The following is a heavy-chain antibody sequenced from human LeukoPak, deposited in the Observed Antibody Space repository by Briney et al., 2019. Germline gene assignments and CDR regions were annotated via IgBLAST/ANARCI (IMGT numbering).Heavy chain of an antibody. Sequence: ASVKVSCKVSGYTLTELSMHWVRQAPGQGLEWMGWINPNSGGTNYAQKFQGRVTMTRDTSISTAYMELSRLRSDDTAVYYCARGGATMIVGDNLNIWGQGTMVTVSS. V-gene: IGHV1-2*02. D-gene: IGHD3-22*01. CDR1: GYTLTELS. CDR3: ARGGATMIVGDNLNI. CDR2: INPNSGGT. J-gene: IGHJ3*02.